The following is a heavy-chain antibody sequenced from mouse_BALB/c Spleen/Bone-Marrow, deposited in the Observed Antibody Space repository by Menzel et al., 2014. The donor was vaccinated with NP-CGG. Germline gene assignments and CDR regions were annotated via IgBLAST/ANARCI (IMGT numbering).Heavy chain of an antibody. CDR1: GFSLTSYG. V-gene: IGHV2-9*02. D-gene: IGHD2-4*01. CDR2: IGAGGST. J-gene: IGHJ3*01. Sequence: VKLMESGPGLVAPSQSLSITCTVTGFSLTSYGVHWVRQPPGKGLEWLGVIGAGGSTNYNSALMSRLSISKDNSKSQVFLKMNSLQTDDTAMYYCASPIYYDYPLFAYWGQGTLVTVSA. CDR3: ASPIYYDYPLFAY.